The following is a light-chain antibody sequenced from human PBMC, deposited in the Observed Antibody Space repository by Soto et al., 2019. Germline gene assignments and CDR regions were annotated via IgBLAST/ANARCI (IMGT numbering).Light chain of an antibody. CDR1: SSDVGGYNY. J-gene: IGLJ3*02. V-gene: IGLV2-14*01. CDR2: EVS. Sequence: QSVLTQPASVSGSPGQSITISCTGTSSDVGGYNYVSWYQQHPGKAPKLMIYEVSNRPSGVSNRFSGSKSGNTASLTISGLQAEDEADYYCSSYTSSSTLRWVFGGGTQLTV. CDR3: SSYTSSSTLRWV.